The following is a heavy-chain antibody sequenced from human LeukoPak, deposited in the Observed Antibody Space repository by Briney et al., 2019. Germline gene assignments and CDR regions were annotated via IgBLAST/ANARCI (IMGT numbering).Heavy chain of an antibody. CDR3: ARGQYYYDSSGYSIDY. J-gene: IGHJ4*02. CDR2: IYYSGST. D-gene: IGHD3-22*01. Sequence: SETLSLTCTVSGGSISSYYWSCIRQPPGKGLEWIGYIYYSGSTNYNPSLKSRVTISVDTSKNQFSLKLSSVTAADTAVYYCARGQYYYDSSGYSIDYWGQGTLVTVSS. V-gene: IGHV4-59*01. CDR1: GGSISSYY.